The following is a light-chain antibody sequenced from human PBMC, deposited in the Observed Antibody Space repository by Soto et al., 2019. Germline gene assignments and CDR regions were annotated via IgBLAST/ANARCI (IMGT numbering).Light chain of an antibody. CDR3: LQRSNWPWT. Sequence: EIVLTQSPVTLSLSPGERATLSCGASQSVSSNYLAWFQQKPGQAPRLLIYDAYKRATGIPARSSGGGSGTDFTLTISSLEPEDFAVYYCLQRSNWPWTFGQGTKV. J-gene: IGKJ1*01. V-gene: IGKV3-11*01. CDR1: QSVSSNY. CDR2: DAY.